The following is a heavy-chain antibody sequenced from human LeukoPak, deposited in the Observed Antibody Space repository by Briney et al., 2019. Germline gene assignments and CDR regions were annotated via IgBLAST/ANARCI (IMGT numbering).Heavy chain of an antibody. D-gene: IGHD2/OR15-2a*01. CDR3: ARRNTADASIDF. CDR1: GGSIIGHW. Sequence: SKTLSLTCTVSGGSIIGHWWSWIRQPPGQGLEGIGDIFYSGGSTNYNTSLKSRLTMSLDTSKNQFSLKLTSVTAADTAMYYCARRNTADASIDFWG. CDR2: IFYSGGST. J-gene: IGHJ6*01. V-gene: IGHV4-59*08.